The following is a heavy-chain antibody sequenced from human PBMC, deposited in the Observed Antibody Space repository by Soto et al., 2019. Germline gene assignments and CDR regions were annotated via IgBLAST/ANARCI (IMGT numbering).Heavy chain of an antibody. J-gene: IGHJ6*03. Sequence: EVELLESGGDLVQPGGSLRLSCAASGFAFNTYAMTWVRQAPGKGLEWVSSISASRYSTYYADTVRGRFTISRDNSKNILFLLMSALGVEDTAVYFCAKGVPVSGRPGDYHYADVWGKGTTVIVSS. V-gene: IGHV3-23*01. CDR1: GFAFNTYA. CDR2: ISASRYST. CDR3: AKGVPVSGRPGDYHYADV. D-gene: IGHD6-19*01.